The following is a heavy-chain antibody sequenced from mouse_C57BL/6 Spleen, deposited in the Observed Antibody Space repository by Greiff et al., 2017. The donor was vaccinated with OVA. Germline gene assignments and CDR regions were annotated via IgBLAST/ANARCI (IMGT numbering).Heavy chain of an antibody. CDR1: GYTFTSYW. CDR2: IHPNSGST. Sequence: QVHVKQPGAELVKPGASVKLSCKASGYTFTSYWMHWVKQRPGQGLEWIGMIHPNSGSTNYNEKFKSKATLTVDKSSSTAYMQLSSLTSEDSAVYYCAILYDYDDFDYWGQGTTLTVSS. CDR3: AILYDYDDFDY. D-gene: IGHD2-4*01. V-gene: IGHV1-64*01. J-gene: IGHJ2*01.